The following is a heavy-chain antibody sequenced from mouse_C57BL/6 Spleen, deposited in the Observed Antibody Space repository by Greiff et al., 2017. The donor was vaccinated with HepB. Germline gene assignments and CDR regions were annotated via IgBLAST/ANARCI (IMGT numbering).Heavy chain of an antibody. CDR3: AIGVYYAMDY. Sequence: VQLQQSGPELVKPGASVKISCKASGYAFSSSWMNWVKQRPGKGLEWIGRIYPGDGDTNYNGKFKGKATLTADKSSSTAYMQLSSLTSEDSAVYFCAIGVYYAMDYWGQGTSVTVSS. CDR1: GYAFSSSW. V-gene: IGHV1-82*01. J-gene: IGHJ4*01. CDR2: IYPGDGDT. D-gene: IGHD3-3*01.